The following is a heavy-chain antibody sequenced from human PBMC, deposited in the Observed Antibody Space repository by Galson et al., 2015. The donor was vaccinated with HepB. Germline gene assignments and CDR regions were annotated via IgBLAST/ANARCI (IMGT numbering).Heavy chain of an antibody. D-gene: IGHD6-19*01. CDR3: AKTIAVAGTPSDY. V-gene: IGHV3-23*01. CDR2: ISGSGGST. Sequence: LRLSCAASGFTFSSYAMSWVRQAPGKGLEWVSAISGSGGSTYYADSVKGRFTISRDNSKNTLYLQMNSLRAEDTAVYYCAKTIAVAGTPSDYWGQGTLVTVSS. J-gene: IGHJ4*02. CDR1: GFTFSSYA.